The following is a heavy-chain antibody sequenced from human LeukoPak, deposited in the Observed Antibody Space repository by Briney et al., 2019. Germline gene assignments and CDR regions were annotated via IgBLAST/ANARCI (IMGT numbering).Heavy chain of an antibody. Sequence: PGRSLRLSCAASGFTFDDYAMHWVRQAPGKDLELVSGISWNSGSIGYADSVKGRFTISRDNAKNSLYLQMNSLRAEDTALYYCAKGHYYGSGSHIDYWGQGTLVTVSS. CDR3: AKGHYYGSGSHIDY. D-gene: IGHD3-10*01. CDR2: ISWNSGSI. CDR1: GFTFDDYA. J-gene: IGHJ4*02. V-gene: IGHV3-9*01.